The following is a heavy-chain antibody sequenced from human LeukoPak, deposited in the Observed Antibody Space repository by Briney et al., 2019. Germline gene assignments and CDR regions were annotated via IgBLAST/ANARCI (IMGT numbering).Heavy chain of an antibody. J-gene: IGHJ4*02. CDR3: ARDRWFGESFYFDY. CDR2: INPSDGST. Sequence: ASVKVSCKASGYIFTNYYMHWVRQAPGQGLEWMGIINPSDGSTSYAQKFQGRVTMTRDTSTSTVYMELSSLRSEDTAVYYCARDRWFGESFYFDYWGQGTLVTVSS. D-gene: IGHD3-10*01. V-gene: IGHV1-46*01. CDR1: GYIFTNYY.